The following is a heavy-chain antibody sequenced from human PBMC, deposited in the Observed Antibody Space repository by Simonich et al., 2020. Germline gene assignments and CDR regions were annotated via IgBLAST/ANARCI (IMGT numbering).Heavy chain of an antibody. CDR1: GFTFSSYS. CDR3: ARDSSYYAFDI. J-gene: IGHJ3*02. V-gene: IGHV3-48*01. CDR2: ISSSSSTK. Sequence: EVQLVESGGGLVQPGGSLRLSCAASGFTFSSYSMSWVRQAQGKGLEWVSYISSSSSTKYYAASVKGQFTISRDNAKNSLYRQMNSLRAEDTAVYYCARDSSYYAFDIWGQGTMVTVSS. D-gene: IGHD5-12*01.